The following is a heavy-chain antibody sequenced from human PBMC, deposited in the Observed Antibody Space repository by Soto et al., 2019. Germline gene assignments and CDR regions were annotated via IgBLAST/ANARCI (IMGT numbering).Heavy chain of an antibody. CDR2: INGDGSTT. CDR1: GFTLSSYW. D-gene: IGHD3-10*01. V-gene: IGHV3-74*01. J-gene: IGHJ4*02. CDR3: ARGRSGSYSFDY. Sequence: EVQLVESGGGIVQPGGSVRLSCAASGFTLSSYWIHWVRQAPGKGLVWVSRINGDGSTTNYADSLRGRFTISRDNAKNTVFLQMNSLRAEDTAVYYCARGRSGSYSFDYWGQGTLVPVSS.